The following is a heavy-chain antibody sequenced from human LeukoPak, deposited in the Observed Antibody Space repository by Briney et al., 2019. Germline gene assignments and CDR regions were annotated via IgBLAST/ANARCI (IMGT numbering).Heavy chain of an antibody. CDR2: MYTSGST. Sequence: SQTLSLTCTVSGGSISSGSYYWSWIRQPAGKGLEWIGRMYTSGSTNYNPSLKSRVTISLDTSKNQFSLKLSSVTAADTAVYYCARGWLQSIFDIWGQGTMVTVSS. D-gene: IGHD5-24*01. CDR1: GGSISSGSYY. CDR3: ARGWLQSIFDI. J-gene: IGHJ3*02. V-gene: IGHV4-61*02.